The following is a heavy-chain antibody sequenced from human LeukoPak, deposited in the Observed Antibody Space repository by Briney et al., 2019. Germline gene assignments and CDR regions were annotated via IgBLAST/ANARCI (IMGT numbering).Heavy chain of an antibody. CDR1: GYTFTGYY. CDR3: ARPQEEYGGRHFDY. V-gene: IGHV1-2*02. D-gene: IGHD4/OR15-4a*01. Sequence: GASVKVSCKASGYTFTGYYMHWVRQAPGQGLEWMGWINPNSGGTNYAQKFQGRVTMTRDTSISTAYMELSRLRSDDTAVYYCARPQEEYGGRHFDYWGQGTLVTVSS. CDR2: INPNSGGT. J-gene: IGHJ4*02.